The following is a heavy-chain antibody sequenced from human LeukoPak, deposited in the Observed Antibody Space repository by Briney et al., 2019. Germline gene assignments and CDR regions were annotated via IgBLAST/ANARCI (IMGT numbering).Heavy chain of an antibody. CDR2: IYPGDSDT. D-gene: IGHD3-3*01. J-gene: IGHJ3*02. Sequence: GESLKISCKGSGYSFTSYWIGWVRQMPGKGLEWMGIIYPGDSDTRYSPSFQGQVTISADKSISTAYLQWGSLKASDTAMYYCASVYYDFWSVYPLGAFDIWGQGTMVTVSS. V-gene: IGHV5-51*01. CDR1: GYSFTSYW. CDR3: ASVYYDFWSVYPLGAFDI.